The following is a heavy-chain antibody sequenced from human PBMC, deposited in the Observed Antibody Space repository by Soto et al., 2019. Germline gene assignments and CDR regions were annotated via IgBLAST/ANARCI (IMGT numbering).Heavy chain of an antibody. D-gene: IGHD2-2*03. CDR1: GYTFTDFC. CDR3: AREMPGYCSNSACLPGY. J-gene: IGHJ4*02. Sequence: ASVKVSCKASGYTFTDFCLIWVRQAPGQGPEWMGWVSAYNGNTNYAQKLQGRVTMTRDTSTSTAYMELRSLRSDDTAMYYCAREMPGYCSNSACLPGYWGQGTLVTVSS. V-gene: IGHV1-18*01. CDR2: VSAYNGNT.